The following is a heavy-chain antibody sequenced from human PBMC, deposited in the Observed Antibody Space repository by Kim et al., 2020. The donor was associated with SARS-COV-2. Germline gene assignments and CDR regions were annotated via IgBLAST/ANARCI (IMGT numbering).Heavy chain of an antibody. Sequence: GGSLRLSCGASGFTFSSYSMNWVRQAPGKGLEWVSSISSSSSYIYYADSVKGRFTISRDNAKNSLYLQMNSLRAEDTAVYYCARTVVIYYDFWCGYYNGPGYWGQGTLVTVSS. CDR2: ISSSSSYI. V-gene: IGHV3-21*01. CDR1: GFTFSSYS. J-gene: IGHJ4*02. D-gene: IGHD3-3*01. CDR3: ARTVVIYYDFWCGYYNGPGY.